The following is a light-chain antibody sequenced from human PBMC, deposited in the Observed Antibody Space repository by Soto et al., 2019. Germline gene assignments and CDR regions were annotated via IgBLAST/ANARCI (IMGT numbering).Light chain of an antibody. Sequence: EIVLTQSPGTLSLSPGAIATLSCRASQSIHTSLAWYQQKPGQPPRLVVYDSTLRANGVPDRFGGSRSGTEFTLTINNLEPEDFAVYYCQQRNVWPPITFGQGTRLEIK. CDR3: QQRNVWPPIT. J-gene: IGKJ5*01. CDR1: QSIHTS. CDR2: DST. V-gene: IGKV3-11*01.